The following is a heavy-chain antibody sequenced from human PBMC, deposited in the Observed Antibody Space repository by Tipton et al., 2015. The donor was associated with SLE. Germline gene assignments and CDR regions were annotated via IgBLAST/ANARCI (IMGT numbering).Heavy chain of an antibody. CDR3: ASFGGLGVDV. CDR2: INHSGST. J-gene: IGHJ6*02. Sequence: AGLVKPSETLSLTCAVYGGSFSGYYWSWIRQPPGKGLEWIGEINHSGSTNYNPSLKSRVTISVDTSKNQFSLKLSSVTAADTAVYYCASFGGLGVDVWGQGTTVTVSS. CDR1: GGSFSGYY. D-gene: IGHD3-16*01. V-gene: IGHV4-34*01.